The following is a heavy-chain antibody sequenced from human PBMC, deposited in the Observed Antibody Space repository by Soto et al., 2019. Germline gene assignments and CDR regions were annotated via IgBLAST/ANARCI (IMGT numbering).Heavy chain of an antibody. V-gene: IGHV3-49*03. D-gene: IGHD4-17*01. Sequence: GSLRLSCTASGFTFGDYAMSWFRQAPGKGLEWVGFIRSKAYGGTTEYAASVKGRFTISRDDSKSIAYLQMNSLKTEDTAVYYCTRRTVTTRFVDYYYYMDVWGKGTTVTVSS. CDR1: GFTFGDYA. CDR2: IRSKAYGGTT. J-gene: IGHJ6*03. CDR3: TRRTVTTRFVDYYYYMDV.